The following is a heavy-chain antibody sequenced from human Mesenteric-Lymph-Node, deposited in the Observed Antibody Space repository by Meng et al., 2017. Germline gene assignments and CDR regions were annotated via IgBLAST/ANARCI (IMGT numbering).Heavy chain of an antibody. J-gene: IGHJ3*02. CDR2: IWYDGSNT. D-gene: IGHD3-10*01. CDR3: ARENYYGSGRLGAFDI. Sequence: GESLKISCAASGFTFSSYGMHWVRQAPGKGLEWVAVIWYDGSNTYYADSVKGRFTISRHNSKDTLYLQMNSLRAEDTAVYYCARENYYGSGRLGAFDIWGQGTMVTVSS. V-gene: IGHV3-33*01. CDR1: GFTFSSYG.